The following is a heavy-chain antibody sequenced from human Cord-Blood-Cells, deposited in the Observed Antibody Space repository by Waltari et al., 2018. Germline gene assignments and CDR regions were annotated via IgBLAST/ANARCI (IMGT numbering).Heavy chain of an antibody. Sequence: QVQLQESGSGLGKPSETLSLTCHVSGGSISSYSWSWIRQPPGKGREWIGYIYYSGSTNYNPSLKSRVTISVDTSKNQFSLNLSSVTAADTAVYYCARQSCLFFDYWGQGTLVTVSS. V-gene: IGHV4-59*08. CDR2: IYYSGST. J-gene: IGHJ4*02. CDR1: GGSISSYS. D-gene: IGHD3-16*02. CDR3: ARQSCLFFDY.